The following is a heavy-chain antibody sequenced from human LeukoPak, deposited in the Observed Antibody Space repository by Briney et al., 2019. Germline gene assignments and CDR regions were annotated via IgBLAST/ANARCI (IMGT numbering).Heavy chain of an antibody. CDR1: GLTFSSSG. V-gene: IGHV3-30*02. CDR2: INHDGTNT. Sequence: VGSLRLSCTASGLTFSSSGMHWVRQAPGKGLDWVSLINHDGTNTFYADSVKGRFTISRDNSQNTLYLQMNSLRGEDTAVYYCTNFDYWGQGTLVTVSS. J-gene: IGHJ4*02. CDR3: TNFDY.